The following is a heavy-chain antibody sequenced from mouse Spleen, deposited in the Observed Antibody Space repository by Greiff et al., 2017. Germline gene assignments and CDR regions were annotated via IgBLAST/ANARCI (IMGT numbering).Heavy chain of an antibody. Sequence: VQLQQSGAELVRPGASVKLSCKASGYTFTDYYINWVKQRPGQGLEWIARIYPGSGNTYYNEKLKGKATLTAEKSSSTAYMQLSSLTSEDSAVYFCARGGSTGTYYFDYWGQGTTLTVSS. V-gene: IGHV1-76*01. CDR2: IYPGSGNT. J-gene: IGHJ2*01. CDR1: GYTFTDYY. D-gene: IGHD4-1*02. CDR3: ARGGSTGTYYFDY.